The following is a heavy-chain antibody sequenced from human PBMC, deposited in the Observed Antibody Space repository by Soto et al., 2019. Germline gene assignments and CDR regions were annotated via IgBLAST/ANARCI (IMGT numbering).Heavy chain of an antibody. J-gene: IGHJ6*02. CDR1: GFTFGDYA. CDR2: ISWNSGNI. V-gene: IGHV3-9*01. CDR3: AKDIVRRVSFGGPIIIRGVDV. D-gene: IGHD3-16*02. Sequence: ELQLVESGGGLIQPGRSLRLSCAASGFTFGDYAMHWVRQAPGKGLEWVAGISWNSGNIDYADSVKGRFTISRDNAENSLYLQMNDLRAEDTALYYCAKDIVRRVSFGGPIIIRGVDVWGHGTTVTVSS.